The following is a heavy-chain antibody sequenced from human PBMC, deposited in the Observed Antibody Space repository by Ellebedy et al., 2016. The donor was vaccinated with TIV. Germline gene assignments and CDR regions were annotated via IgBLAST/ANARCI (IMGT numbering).Heavy chain of an antibody. CDR2: IIPIPGIA. CDR1: GGTFSSYA. V-gene: IGHV1-69*04. CDR3: ARGEMAKYYFDY. D-gene: IGHD5-24*01. J-gene: IGHJ4*02. Sequence: SVKVSCKASGGTFSSYAISWVRQAPGQGLEWMGRIIPIPGIANYAQKFQGRVTITADKSTSTAYMELSSLRSEDTAVYYCARGEMAKYYFDYWGQGTLVTVSS.